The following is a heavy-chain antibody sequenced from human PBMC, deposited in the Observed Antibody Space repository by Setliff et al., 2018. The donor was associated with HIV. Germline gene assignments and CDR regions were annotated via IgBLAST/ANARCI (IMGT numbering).Heavy chain of an antibody. D-gene: IGHD2-15*01. CDR2: IYNSGGT. V-gene: IGHV4-59*12. CDR1: GGSMSSYF. CDR3: ARVDCSGGSCYSPAY. J-gene: IGHJ4*02. Sequence: SETLSLTCPVSGGSMSSYFWSWIRQSPGKGLEWIGYIYNSGGTNYNPSLKSRVTISLDTSKNQFSLNLTSVTAADTAVYYCARVDCSGGSCYSPAYWGQGTLVTVSS.